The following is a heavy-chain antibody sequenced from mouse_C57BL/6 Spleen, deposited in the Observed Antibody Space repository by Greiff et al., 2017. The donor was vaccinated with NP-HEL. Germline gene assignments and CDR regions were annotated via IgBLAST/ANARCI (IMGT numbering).Heavy chain of an antibody. CDR1: GFTFSDYY. V-gene: IGHV5-12*01. CDR3: ARHLLIYYGNPPYAMDY. J-gene: IGHJ4*01. D-gene: IGHD2-1*01. CDR2: ISNGGGST. Sequence: EVKVEESGGGLVQPGGSLKLSCAASGFTFSDYYMYWVRQTPEKRLEWVAYISNGGGSTYYPDTVKGRFTISRDNAKNTLYLQMSRLKSEDTAMYYCARHLLIYYGNPPYAMDYWGQGTSVTVSS.